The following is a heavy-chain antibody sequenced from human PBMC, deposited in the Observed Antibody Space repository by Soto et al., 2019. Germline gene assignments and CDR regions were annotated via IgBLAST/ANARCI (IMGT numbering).Heavy chain of an antibody. V-gene: IGHV3-33*01. CDR1: GFTFSSYG. CDR3: AGDGSSGGSCYSDWFDP. CDR2: IWYDGSNK. D-gene: IGHD2-15*01. Sequence: HPVGSLRLSCAASGFTFSSYGMHWVRQAPGKGLEWVAVIWYDGSNKYYADSVKGRFTISRDDSKNTLYLQMNSLRAEDTAVYYCAGDGSSGGSCYSDWFDPWGQGTLVTVS. J-gene: IGHJ5*02.